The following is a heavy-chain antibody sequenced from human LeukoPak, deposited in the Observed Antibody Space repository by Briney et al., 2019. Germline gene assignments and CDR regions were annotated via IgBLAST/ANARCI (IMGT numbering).Heavy chain of an antibody. CDR2: INWNGGST. CDR3: ARERPFYDSSGYYYPIAFDY. J-gene: IGHJ4*02. D-gene: IGHD3-22*01. V-gene: IGHV3-20*04. Sequence: GGSLRLSCAASRFTFDDYGMSWVRQAPGKGLEWVSGINWNGGSTGYADSVKGRFTIARDNAKNSLYLQMNSLRAEDTALYYCARERPFYDSSGYYYPIAFDYWGQGTLVTVSS. CDR1: RFTFDDYG.